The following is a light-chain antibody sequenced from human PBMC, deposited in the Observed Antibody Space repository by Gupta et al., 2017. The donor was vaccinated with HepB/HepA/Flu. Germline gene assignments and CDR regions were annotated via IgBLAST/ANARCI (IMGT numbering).Light chain of an antibody. CDR3: SSYTSSSVV. CDR2: DVS. CDR1: RSDVGVYNY. J-gene: IGLJ2*01. Sequence: SALTHPASVSGSPGHSITISCTGARSDVGVYNYVSWYQHHPGTAPKLIIYDVSNRPSGVSNRFSGSKSGNTASLTISGLQAEDEADYYCSSYTSSSVVFGGGTKLTVL. V-gene: IGLV2-14*03.